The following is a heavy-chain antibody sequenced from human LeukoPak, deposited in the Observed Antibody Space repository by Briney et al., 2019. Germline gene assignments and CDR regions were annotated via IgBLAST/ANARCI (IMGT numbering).Heavy chain of an antibody. CDR3: ARGGGYKPFDY. D-gene: IGHD5-24*01. CDR1: GGSFSGYY. J-gene: IGHJ4*02. CDR2: INHSGST. Sequence: SETPSLTCAVYGGSFSGYYWSWIRQPPGKGLEWIGEINHSGSTNYNPSLKSRVTISVDTSKNQFSLKLSSVTAADTAVYYCARGGGYKPFDYWGQGTLVTVSS. V-gene: IGHV4-34*01.